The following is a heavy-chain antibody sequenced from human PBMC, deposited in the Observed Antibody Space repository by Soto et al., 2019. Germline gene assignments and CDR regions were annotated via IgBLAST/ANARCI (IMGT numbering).Heavy chain of an antibody. CDR1: GFTFSSYG. V-gene: IGHV3-30*18. Sequence: GGSLRLSCAASGFTFSSYGMHWVRQAPGKGLEWVAVISYDGSNKYYADSVKGRFTISRDNSKNTLYLQMNSLRAEDTAVYYCAKAQDGDSVFDYWGQGTLVTVSS. CDR2: ISYDGSNK. D-gene: IGHD4-17*01. CDR3: AKAQDGDSVFDY. J-gene: IGHJ4*02.